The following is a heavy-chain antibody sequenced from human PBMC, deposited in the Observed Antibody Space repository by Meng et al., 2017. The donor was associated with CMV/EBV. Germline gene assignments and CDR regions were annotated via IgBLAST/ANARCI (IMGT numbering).Heavy chain of an antibody. CDR3: TLTQDYYYGMDV. Sequence: GESLKISCAASGFTFSSYAMSWVRQAPGKGLEWVSAISGSGGSTYYADSVKGRFTISRDNSKNTLYLQMNSLRAEDTAVYYCTLTQDYYYGMDVWGQGTTVTVSS. CDR1: GFTFSSYA. D-gene: IGHD2-15*01. CDR2: ISGSGGST. J-gene: IGHJ6*02. V-gene: IGHV3-23*01.